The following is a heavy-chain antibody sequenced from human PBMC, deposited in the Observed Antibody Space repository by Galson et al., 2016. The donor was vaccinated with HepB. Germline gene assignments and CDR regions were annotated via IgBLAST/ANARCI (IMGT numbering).Heavy chain of an antibody. D-gene: IGHD3-10*01. CDR3: ARDPGRDDGMDV. J-gene: IGHJ6*02. Sequence: SLRLSCAASGFTFSSYAMHWVRQAPDKGLEWVAVIWYGGSNKYYADSVKGRFTISRDNSKNTVYLYMNSLRAEDTAVFYCARDPGRDDGMDVWGQGTTVTVSS. CDR2: IWYGGSNK. V-gene: IGHV3-33*08. CDR1: GFTFSSYA.